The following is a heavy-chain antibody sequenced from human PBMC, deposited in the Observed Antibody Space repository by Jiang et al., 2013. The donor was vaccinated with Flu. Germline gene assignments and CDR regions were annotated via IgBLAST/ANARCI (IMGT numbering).Heavy chain of an antibody. V-gene: IGHV4-39*01. CDR3: ASDYSSSWYGY. Sequence: SLTCTVSGGSISRSSYYWGWIRQPPGKGLEWIGSIYYSGSTYYNPSLKSRVTISVDTSKNQFSLKLSSVTAADTAVYYCASDYSSSWYGYWGQGTLVTVSS. CDR2: IYYSGST. D-gene: IGHD6-13*01. CDR1: GGSISRSSYY. J-gene: IGHJ4*02.